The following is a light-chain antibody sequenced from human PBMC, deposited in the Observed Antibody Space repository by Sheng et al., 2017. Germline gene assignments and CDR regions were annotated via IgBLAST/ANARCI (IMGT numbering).Light chain of an antibody. V-gene: IGLV1-40*01. CDR2: GNT. J-gene: IGLJ3*02. Sequence: QSVLTQPPSVSGAPGQRVTISCTGSSSNIGAGYDVQWYQQLPGTAPKRLIYGNTNRPSGVPDRFSGSKSGTSASLAITGLQAEDEADYYCQSYDNNLSTWVFGGGTKLTVL. CDR1: SSNIGAGYD. CDR3: QSYDNNLSTWV.